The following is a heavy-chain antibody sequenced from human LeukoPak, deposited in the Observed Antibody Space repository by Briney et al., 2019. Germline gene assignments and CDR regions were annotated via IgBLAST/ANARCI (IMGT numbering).Heavy chain of an antibody. J-gene: IGHJ6*03. D-gene: IGHD2-15*01. Sequence: GGSLRLSCAASGFTFSSYSMNWVRQAPGKGLEWVSSISSSSSYIYYADSVKGRFTISRDNAKNSLYLQMNSLRAEDTAVYYCRSSVAGSTSRHYYYYMDVWGKGTTVTVSS. CDR1: GFTFSSYS. CDR3: RSSVAGSTSRHYYYYMDV. CDR2: ISSSSSYI. V-gene: IGHV3-21*04.